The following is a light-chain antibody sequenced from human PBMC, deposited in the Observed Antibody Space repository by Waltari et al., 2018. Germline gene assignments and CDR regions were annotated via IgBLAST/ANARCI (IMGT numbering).Light chain of an antibody. CDR3: YSTDNSGNHRGV. CDR1: ELPKKY. CDR2: EDK. J-gene: IGLJ1*01. Sequence: SYEVTQPPSVSVSPGQTARITCPGEELPKKYAFWYPQKPGQAPVLVIYEDKKRPSGIPERFSGSTSGTMATLTISGAQVEDEADYYCYSTDNSGNHRGVFGTGTKVTVL. V-gene: IGLV3-10*01.